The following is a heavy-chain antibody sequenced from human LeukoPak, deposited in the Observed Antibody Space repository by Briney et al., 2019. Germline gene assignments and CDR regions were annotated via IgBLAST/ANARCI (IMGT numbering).Heavy chain of an antibody. CDR2: IYYSGST. Sequence: SETLSLTCTVSGGSISSSSYYWGWIRQPPGKGLEWIGSIYYSGSTYYNPSLKSRVTISVDTSKNQFSLKLSSVTAADTAVYYCARHGNGMRGFSSWYPDYWGQGTLVTVSS. V-gene: IGHV4-39*01. D-gene: IGHD6-13*01. CDR1: GGSISSSSYY. J-gene: IGHJ4*02. CDR3: ARHGNGMRGFSSWYPDY.